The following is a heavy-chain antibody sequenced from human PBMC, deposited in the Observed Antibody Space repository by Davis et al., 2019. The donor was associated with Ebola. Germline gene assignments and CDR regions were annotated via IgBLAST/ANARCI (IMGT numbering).Heavy chain of an antibody. CDR2: IYDQST. CDR3: ASYVMG. Sequence: GESLKISCTASGFTVSSNHMSWVRQAPGKGLEWVSVIYDQSTAYADAVRGRFTVSRDNAKNMLYLQMSGLRAEDTAVYYCASYVMGWGRGTLVTVSS. J-gene: IGHJ1*01. CDR1: GFTVSSNH. D-gene: IGHD3-10*02. V-gene: IGHV3-66*01.